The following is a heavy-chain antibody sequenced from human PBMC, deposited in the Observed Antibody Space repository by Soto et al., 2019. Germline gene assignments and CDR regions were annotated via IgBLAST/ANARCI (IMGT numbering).Heavy chain of an antibody. V-gene: IGHV4-31*03. Sequence: QVQLQESGPGLVKPSQTLSLTCTVSGGSISSGGYYWSWIRQHPGKGLEWIGYIYYSGSTYYNPSLKRRVTTXXDXSXXQCSLKLSSVTAADTAVYYCARAVPAAYYSYGMDVWGQGTTVTVSS. D-gene: IGHD2-2*01. J-gene: IGHJ6*02. CDR1: GGSISSGGYY. CDR2: IYYSGST. CDR3: ARAVPAAYYSYGMDV.